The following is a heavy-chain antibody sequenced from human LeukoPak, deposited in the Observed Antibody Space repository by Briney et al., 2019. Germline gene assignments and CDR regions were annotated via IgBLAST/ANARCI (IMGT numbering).Heavy chain of an antibody. D-gene: IGHD3-22*01. V-gene: IGHV1-58*02. J-gene: IGHJ4*02. CDR1: GFTFTSSA. CDR3: AAFPYYYDSSGYNRYFDY. CDR2: IVVGSGNT. Sequence: SVKVSCKASGFTFTSSAMQWVRQARGQRLEWIGWIVVGSGNTNYAQKFQERVTITRDMSTSTAYMELSSLRSEDTAVYYCAAFPYYYDSSGYNRYFDYWGQGTLVTVSS.